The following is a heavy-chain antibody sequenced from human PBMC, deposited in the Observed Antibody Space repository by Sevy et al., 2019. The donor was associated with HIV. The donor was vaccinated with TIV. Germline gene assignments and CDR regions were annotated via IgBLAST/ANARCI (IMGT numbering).Heavy chain of an antibody. V-gene: IGHV1-18*01. J-gene: IGHJ4*02. Sequence: ASVKVSCKTSGYTFTSYIISWVRLAPGQGLEWMGWISPLNGDTKYVQKFQGRVTMSIDTSTSTAYMDLRSLRSDDTAVYYCARGYCTGGSCSPGGFWGQGTLVTVSS. D-gene: IGHD2-15*01. CDR1: GYTFTSYI. CDR3: ARGYCTGGSCSPGGF. CDR2: ISPLNGDT.